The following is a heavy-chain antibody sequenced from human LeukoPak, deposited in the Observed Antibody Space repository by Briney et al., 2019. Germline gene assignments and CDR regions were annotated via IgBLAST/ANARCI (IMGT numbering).Heavy chain of an antibody. V-gene: IGHV4-30-4*08. CDR3: ARANYYGSGSYYSAFYMDV. J-gene: IGHJ6*03. CDR2: IYYSGST. D-gene: IGHD3-10*01. Sequence: SETLSLTCTVSGGSISSGDYYWSWIRQPPGKGLEWIGYIYYSGSTFYNPSRKSRVTLSVDTSKNQFSLKLSSVTAADTAVYYCARANYYGSGSYYSAFYMDVWGKGTTVTVSS. CDR1: GGSISSGDYY.